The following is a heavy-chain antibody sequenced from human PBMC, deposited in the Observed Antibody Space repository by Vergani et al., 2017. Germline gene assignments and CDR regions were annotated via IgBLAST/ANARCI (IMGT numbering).Heavy chain of an antibody. CDR1: EYSFGNYW. D-gene: IGHD1-1*01. Sequence: EVELVQSGPEMRMPGESLKISCKGSEYSFGNYWMGWVRQLPGKGLEWMGIIYPADSDTRYSPSFQGQVTISADKSISTAFLQWDSLKASDTALYYCARHTTYTDSWGQGTLVTVSS. CDR3: ARHTTYTDS. V-gene: IGHV5-51*01. J-gene: IGHJ4*02. CDR2: IYPADSDT.